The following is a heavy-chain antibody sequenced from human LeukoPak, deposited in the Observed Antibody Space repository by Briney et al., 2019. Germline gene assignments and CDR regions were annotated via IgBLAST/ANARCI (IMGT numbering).Heavy chain of an antibody. CDR1: GFTFSSYW. Sequence: PGGSLRLSCAASGFTFSSYWMSWVRQAPGKGLEWVANIKQDGSEKYYVDSVKGRFTISRDNAKNSLYLQMNSLRAEDTAVYYCATRRLYCSGGSCYPWYFDYWGQGTLVTVSS. V-gene: IGHV3-7*01. J-gene: IGHJ4*02. D-gene: IGHD2-15*01. CDR2: IKQDGSEK. CDR3: ATRRLYCSGGSCYPWYFDY.